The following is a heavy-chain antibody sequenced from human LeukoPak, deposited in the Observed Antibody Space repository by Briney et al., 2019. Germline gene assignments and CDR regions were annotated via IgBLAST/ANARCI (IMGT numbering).Heavy chain of an antibody. CDR2: IYHTGST. CDR3: AREGPRGGGNWAHDAFDM. Sequence: SETLSLTCTVSGGSISSYYWSWIRQPPGKGLEWIGYIYHTGSTYYNPSLKSRVTISVDTSKNQLSLKLSSVTAADTAVYYCAREGPRGGGNWAHDAFDMWGQGTMVTVSS. D-gene: IGHD1-1*01. CDR1: GGSISSYY. V-gene: IGHV4-59*01. J-gene: IGHJ3*02.